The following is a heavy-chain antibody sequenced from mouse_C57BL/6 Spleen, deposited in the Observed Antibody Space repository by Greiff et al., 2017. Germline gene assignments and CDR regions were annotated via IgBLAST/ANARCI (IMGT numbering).Heavy chain of an antibody. D-gene: IGHD4-1*01. CDR1: GFTFSSYA. Sequence: EVHLVESGEGLVKPGGSLKLSCAASGFTFSSYAMSWVRQTPEKRLEWVAYISSGGDYIYYADTVKGRFTISRDNARNTLYLQMSSLKSEDTAMYYCTRVVTGSFAYWGQGTLVTVSA. J-gene: IGHJ3*01. CDR2: ISSGGDYI. V-gene: IGHV5-9-1*02. CDR3: TRVVTGSFAY.